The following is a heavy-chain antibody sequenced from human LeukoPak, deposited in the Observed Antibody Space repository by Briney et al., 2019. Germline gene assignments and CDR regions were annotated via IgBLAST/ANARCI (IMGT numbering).Heavy chain of an antibody. V-gene: IGHV4-4*09. CDR2: IYTSGGT. CDR1: GDSISSYY. J-gene: IGHJ4*02. CDR3: ARLTRLSTSPDRYYLDY. D-gene: IGHD6-6*01. Sequence: SETLSLTCTASGDSISSYYWNWIRQPPGKGLEWIWYIYTSGGTNYIPYLKGRDTITIDTSKNQFSLKLSSVTAADSAVYYCARLTRLSTSPDRYYLDYWGQGTLVTVSS.